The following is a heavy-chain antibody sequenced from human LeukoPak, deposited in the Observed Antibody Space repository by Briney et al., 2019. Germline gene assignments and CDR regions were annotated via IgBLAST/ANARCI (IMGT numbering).Heavy chain of an antibody. Sequence: GGSLRLSCAASGFTLSSYAMSWVRQGPGKGLEWVSAISVSGNTYHADSVKGRFTISRDSSKNTLYLQMNSLRAGDAAVYYCAKDRPPVATIDWGQGTLVTVSS. CDR2: ISVSGNT. V-gene: IGHV3-23*01. D-gene: IGHD5-12*01. CDR1: GFTLSSYA. CDR3: AKDRPPVATID. J-gene: IGHJ4*02.